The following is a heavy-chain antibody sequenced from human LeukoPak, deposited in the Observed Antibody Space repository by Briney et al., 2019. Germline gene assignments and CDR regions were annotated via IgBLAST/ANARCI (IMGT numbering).Heavy chain of an antibody. J-gene: IGHJ3*01. CDR1: GFTFSSYE. V-gene: IGHV3-48*03. Sequence: PGGSLRLSCAVSGFTFSSYEMNWVRQAPGKGLEWISYITNSGNTIYYADSVKGRFTISRHDAKNSLYLQMNSLRAEDTAVYYCARPRITVFGVVPWAFDGWGQGTMVTVSS. CDR2: ITNSGNTI. CDR3: ARPRITVFGVVPWAFDG. D-gene: IGHD3-3*01.